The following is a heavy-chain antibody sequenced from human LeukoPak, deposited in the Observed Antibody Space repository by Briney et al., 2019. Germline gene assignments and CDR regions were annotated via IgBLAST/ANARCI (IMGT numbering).Heavy chain of an antibody. V-gene: IGHV3-30*02. CDR2: IRYDGSNK. CDR1: GGSISSSSYY. CDR3: AKDIPPKGKALGY. D-gene: IGHD2-21*01. Sequence: PSETLSLTCTVSGGSISSSSYYWGWIRQPPGKGLEWVAFIRYDGSNKYYADSVKGRFTISRDNSKNTLYLQMNSLRAEDTAVYYCAKDIPPKGKALGYWGQGTLVTVSS. J-gene: IGHJ4*02.